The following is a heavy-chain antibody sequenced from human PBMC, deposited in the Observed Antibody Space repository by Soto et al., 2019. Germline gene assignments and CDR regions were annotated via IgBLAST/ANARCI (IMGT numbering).Heavy chain of an antibody. Sequence: SVKVSCKASGGTFSSYAISWVRQAPGQGLEWMGGIIPIFGTANYAQKIQGRVKITADESTSTAYMELSSLRSEDTAVYYCARDPTHYYGSGYYYYGMDVWGQGTTVTVSS. J-gene: IGHJ6*02. D-gene: IGHD3-10*01. CDR1: GGTFSSYA. CDR3: ARDPTHYYGSGYYYYGMDV. V-gene: IGHV1-69*13. CDR2: IIPIFGTA.